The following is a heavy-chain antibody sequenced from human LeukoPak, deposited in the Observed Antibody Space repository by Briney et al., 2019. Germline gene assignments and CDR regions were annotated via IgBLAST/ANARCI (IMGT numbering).Heavy chain of an antibody. CDR3: ASGGGSMVRGVIPFDY. J-gene: IGHJ4*02. Sequence: SVKVSCKASGGTFSSYAISWVRQAPGQGLEWMGGIIPIFGTANYAQKFQGRVTTTTDESTSTAYMELSSLRSEDTAVYYCASGGGSMVRGVIPFDYWGQGTLVTVSS. V-gene: IGHV1-69*05. CDR1: GGTFSSYA. D-gene: IGHD3-10*01. CDR2: IIPIFGTA.